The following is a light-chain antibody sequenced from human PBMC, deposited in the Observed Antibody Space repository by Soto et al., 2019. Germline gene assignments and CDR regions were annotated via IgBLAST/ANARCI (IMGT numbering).Light chain of an antibody. J-gene: IGKJ1*01. CDR2: GAS. V-gene: IGKV3-20*01. CDR1: QSVSSSY. Sequence: EIVLTQSPCILSLSPGERATLSCSASQSVSSSYLAWYQQKPGQAPRLLIYGASSRATGIPDRFSGSGSGTEFTLTISSLQSEDFAVYYCQQYNEWPTFGQGTKVDIK. CDR3: QQYNEWPT.